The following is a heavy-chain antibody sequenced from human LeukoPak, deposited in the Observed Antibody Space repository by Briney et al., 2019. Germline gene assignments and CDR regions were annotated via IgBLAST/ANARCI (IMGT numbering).Heavy chain of an antibody. V-gene: IGHV3-48*01. D-gene: IGHD3-3*01. CDR3: ARCEWPHPYYYYIDV. J-gene: IGHJ6*03. CDR1: GFTFSSYS. Sequence: GGSLRLSCAASGFTFSSYSMNWVRQAPGKGLEWVSYISSSSSTIYYADSVKGRFTISRDNAKNSLYLQMNSLRAEDTAVYYCARCEWPHPYYYYIDVWGKGTTVTVSS. CDR2: ISSSSSTI.